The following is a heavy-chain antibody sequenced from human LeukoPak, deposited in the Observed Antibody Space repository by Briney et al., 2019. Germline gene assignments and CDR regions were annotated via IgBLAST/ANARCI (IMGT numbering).Heavy chain of an antibody. J-gene: IGHJ4*02. Sequence: GGSLRLSCAASGFTFSSYAMTWVRQAPGKGLEWVSGISVAAGSTYYADSVKGRFTISRDNSKNTLYLQMNSLRAEDTAVYYCAKEVGGSSGYYYYWGQGTLVTVSS. CDR2: ISVAAGST. V-gene: IGHV3-23*01. D-gene: IGHD3-22*01. CDR3: AKEVGGSSGYYYY. CDR1: GFTFSSYA.